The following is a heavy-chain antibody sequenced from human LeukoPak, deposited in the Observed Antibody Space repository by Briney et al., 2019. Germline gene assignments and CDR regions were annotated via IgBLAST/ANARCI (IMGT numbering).Heavy chain of an antibody. CDR2: INSDGSST. J-gene: IGHJ4*02. V-gene: IGHV3-74*01. CDR1: GFTFNSYW. D-gene: IGHD4-23*01. CDR3: ARDFRVGGPFDY. Sequence: GGSLRLSCAASGFTFNSYWMHWVRQAPGKGLVWVSRINSDGSSTNYADSVKGRFTISRDNAKNTLYLQMNSLSAEDTAVYYCARDFRVGGPFDYWGQGTLVTVSS.